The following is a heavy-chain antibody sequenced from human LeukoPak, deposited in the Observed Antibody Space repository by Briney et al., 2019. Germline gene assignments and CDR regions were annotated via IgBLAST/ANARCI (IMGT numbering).Heavy chain of an antibody. J-gene: IGHJ6*02. D-gene: IGHD2-21*02. CDR3: ARGDVVVTAMAFDYYGMDV. CDR1: GGTFSSYA. Sequence: ASVKVSCKASGGTFSSYAISWVRQAPGQGLEWMGRIIPILGIANYAQKFQGRVTITADKSTSTAYMELSSLRSEDTAVYYCARGDVVVTAMAFDYYGMDVWGQGTTVTVSS. CDR2: IIPILGIA. V-gene: IGHV1-69*04.